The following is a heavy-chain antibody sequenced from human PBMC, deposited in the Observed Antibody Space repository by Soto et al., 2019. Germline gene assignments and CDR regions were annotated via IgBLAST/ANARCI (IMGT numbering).Heavy chain of an antibody. J-gene: IGHJ4*02. D-gene: IGHD6-6*01. CDR3: ARGRLSYSSSPFDY. CDR2: INHSGST. CDR1: GGSFSGYY. V-gene: IGHV4-34*01. Sequence: QVQLQQWGAGLLKPSETLSLTCAVYGGSFSGYYWSWIRQTPGKGLEWIGEINHSGSTNYNPSLKSRVTISVDTSKNQFSLKLSSVTAADTAVYYCARGRLSYSSSPFDYWGQGTLVTVSS.